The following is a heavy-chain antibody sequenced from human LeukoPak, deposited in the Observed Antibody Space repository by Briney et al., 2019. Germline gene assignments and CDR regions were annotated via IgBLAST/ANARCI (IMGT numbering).Heavy chain of an antibody. CDR2: IYPGDSDT. CDR3: VRQPKIVGASRDAFDI. D-gene: IGHD1-26*01. J-gene: IGHJ3*02. Sequence: GESLKISCKGSGYSFTSYWIGWVRQMPGKGLEWMGIIYPGDSDTRYSPSFQGQVTISADKSISTAYLQWSSLKASDTAMYYCVRQPKIVGASRDAFDIWGQGTMVTVSS. V-gene: IGHV5-51*01. CDR1: GYSFTSYW.